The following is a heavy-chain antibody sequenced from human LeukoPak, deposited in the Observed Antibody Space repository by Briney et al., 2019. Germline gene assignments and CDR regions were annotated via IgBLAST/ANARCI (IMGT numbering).Heavy chain of an antibody. CDR1: GGTFSSYT. D-gene: IGHD3-3*01. Sequence: SVKVSCKTSGGTFSSYTISWVRQAPGQGLEWMGGITPIFGKTNYAQKFQGRLTITTDESTSTAYMELSSLRSEDTAVYYCARHGGITIFGVAQTGGAFDIWGQGTMVTVSS. CDR2: ITPIFGKT. J-gene: IGHJ3*02. V-gene: IGHV1-69*05. CDR3: ARHGGITIFGVAQTGGAFDI.